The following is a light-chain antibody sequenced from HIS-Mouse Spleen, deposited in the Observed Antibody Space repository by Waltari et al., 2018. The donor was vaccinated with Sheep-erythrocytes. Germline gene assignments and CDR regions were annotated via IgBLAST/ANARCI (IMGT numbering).Light chain of an antibody. J-gene: IGLJ3*02. Sequence: QSALTQPPSASGSPGQSVTISCTGTSSDVGGYNYVSWYQQHPGKAPKPRIYEVSKRPSGVPDRCSGYKSGNTASLTVSGLQAEDEADYYCSSYAGSNNWVFGGGTKLTVL. CDR3: SSYAGSNNWV. CDR2: EVS. V-gene: IGLV2-8*01. CDR1: SSDVGGYNY.